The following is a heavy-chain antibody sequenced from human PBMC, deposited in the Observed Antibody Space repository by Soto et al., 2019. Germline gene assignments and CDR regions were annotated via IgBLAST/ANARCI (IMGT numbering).Heavy chain of an antibody. V-gene: IGHV3-9*01. CDR2: LSWNGGAT. D-gene: IGHD1-1*01. Sequence: PGGSLRLSCATSGVIFEDYGMHWVRQAPGKGLEWVSGLSWNGGATGYADSVRGRFTISRANARTSLYLQMNSLRAEDTALYYCANAMEANTIFDALEVWGQGTMVTISS. CDR1: GVIFEDYG. CDR3: ANAMEANTIFDALEV. J-gene: IGHJ3*01.